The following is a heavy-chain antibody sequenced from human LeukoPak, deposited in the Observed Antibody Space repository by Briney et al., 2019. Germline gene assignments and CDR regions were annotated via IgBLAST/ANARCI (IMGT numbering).Heavy chain of an antibody. D-gene: IGHD2/OR15-2a*01. Sequence: PGGSLRLSCAASGFTFSIYSMSWVRLAPGKGLEWVSAISGSGGSTYYADSVKGRFTISRDNSKNTLYLQMNSLRAEDTAVYYCAKAVGYYRYFDYWGQGTLVTVSS. CDR1: GFTFSIYS. CDR2: ISGSGGST. J-gene: IGHJ4*02. CDR3: AKAVGYYRYFDY. V-gene: IGHV3-23*01.